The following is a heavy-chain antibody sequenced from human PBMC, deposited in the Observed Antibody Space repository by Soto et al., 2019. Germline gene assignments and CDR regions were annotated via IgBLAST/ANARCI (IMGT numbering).Heavy chain of an antibody. CDR1: GYSFTSYW. J-gene: IGHJ6*02. Sequence: PGESLKISCKGSGYSFTSYWIGWVRQXPGKXXXWMGIIYPGDSDTRTSPSFQAQVTXPXXXXXSTAYLQWSSLRASDTAMYYCAIFPLITETPHVFVYGMDVWGQGTTDPVSS. CDR2: IYPGDSDT. D-gene: IGHD1-20*01. CDR3: AIFPLITETPHVFVYGMDV. V-gene: IGHV5-51*01.